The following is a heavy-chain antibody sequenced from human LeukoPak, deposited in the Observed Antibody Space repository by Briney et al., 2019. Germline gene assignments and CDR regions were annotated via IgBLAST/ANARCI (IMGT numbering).Heavy chain of an antibody. CDR1: GGSISNYY. Sequence: SETLSLTCSVSGGSISNYYWSWIRQPAGRGLEWIGRIYISGSTNHNPSLKSGVTVSVDTSKNQFSLKLSSVTAADTAVYYCARAISSGWFKNAFEIWGQGTMVTVSS. J-gene: IGHJ3*02. CDR3: ARAISSGWFKNAFEI. V-gene: IGHV4-4*07. D-gene: IGHD6-19*01. CDR2: IYISGST.